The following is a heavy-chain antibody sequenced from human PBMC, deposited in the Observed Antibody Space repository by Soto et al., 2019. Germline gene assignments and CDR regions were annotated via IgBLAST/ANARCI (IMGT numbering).Heavy chain of an antibody. Sequence: LETLSLTCTVSGVSIRDYYWILIRQPPGKGLEWIGYIYYTGTTTYNPSLKSRLTISEDTSKNQFSLKLRSVTSADTAVYYCARLGGYYQAFDNWGQGTLVTVSS. J-gene: IGHJ4*02. D-gene: IGHD3-22*01. V-gene: IGHV4-59*08. CDR3: ARLGGYYQAFDN. CDR2: IYYTGTT. CDR1: GVSIRDYY.